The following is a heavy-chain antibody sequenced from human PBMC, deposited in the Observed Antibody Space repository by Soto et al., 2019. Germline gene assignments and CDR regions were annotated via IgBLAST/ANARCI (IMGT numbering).Heavy chain of an antibody. V-gene: IGHV3-30-3*01. D-gene: IGHD2-15*01. J-gene: IGHJ4*02. CDR3: ARGLVVVVAARSYYFDY. Sequence: QVQLVESGGGVVQPGRSLRLSCAASGFTFSSYAMHWVRQAPGKGLEWVAVISYDGSNKYYADSVKGRFTISRDNSKNKLYLQMNSLRAEDKAVYYCARGLVVVVAARSYYFDYWGQGTLVTVSS. CDR1: GFTFSSYA. CDR2: ISYDGSNK.